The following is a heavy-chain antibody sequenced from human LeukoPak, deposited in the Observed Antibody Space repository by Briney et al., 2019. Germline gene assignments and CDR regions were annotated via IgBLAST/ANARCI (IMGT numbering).Heavy chain of an antibody. CDR1: GFTFSSYA. CDR2: ISGGGGST. Sequence: DPGGSLRLSCAASGFTFSSYAMSWVRQAPGKGLEWVSAISGGGGSTYYADSVKGRFTISRDNSKNTLYLQMNSLRAEDTAVYYCAKSGDTAKGGGYSDYWGQGTLVTVSS. D-gene: IGHD5-18*01. J-gene: IGHJ4*02. CDR3: AKSGDTAKGGGYSDY. V-gene: IGHV3-23*01.